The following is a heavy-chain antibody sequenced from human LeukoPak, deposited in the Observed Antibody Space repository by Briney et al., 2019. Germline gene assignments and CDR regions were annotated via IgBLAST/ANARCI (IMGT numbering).Heavy chain of an antibody. D-gene: IGHD3-22*01. Sequence: GGSLRLSCAASGFTFNTYTMHWVRQAPGKGLEWVSYISGCRGNIDYADSVRGRFTISRDNAKNTLYLQMNSLRAEDTAVYYGARGSTYEESRGQVPFDYWGQGTLVTVSS. CDR2: ISGCRGNI. V-gene: IGHV3-48*01. J-gene: IGHJ4*02. CDR1: GFTFNTYT. CDR3: ARGSTYEESRGQVPFDY.